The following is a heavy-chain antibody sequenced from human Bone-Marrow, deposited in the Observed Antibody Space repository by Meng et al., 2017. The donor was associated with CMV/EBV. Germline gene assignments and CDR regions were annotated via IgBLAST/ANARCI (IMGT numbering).Heavy chain of an antibody. CDR3: ARDSRPNIVVVPAAILDP. CDR2: ISYDGSNK. Sequence: GESLKISCAASGFTFSSYAMHWVRQAPGKGLEWVAVISYDGSNKYYADSVKGRFTISRDNSKNTLYLQMNSLRAEDTAVYYCARDSRPNIVVVPAAILDPWAQGTLVTFSS. D-gene: IGHD2-2*01. V-gene: IGHV3-30-3*01. J-gene: IGHJ5*02. CDR1: GFTFSSYA.